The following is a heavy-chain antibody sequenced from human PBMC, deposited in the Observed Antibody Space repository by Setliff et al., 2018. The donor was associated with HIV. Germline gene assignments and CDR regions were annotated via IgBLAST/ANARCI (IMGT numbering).Heavy chain of an antibody. CDR1: GGSFSGYY. V-gene: IGHV4-34*01. D-gene: IGHD6-13*01. Sequence: SETLSLTCAVYGGSFSGYYWSWIRQPPGKGLGWIGEINHSGSTNYNPSLKSRVTISVDTSKNQFSLKLSSVTAADTAVYYCARATTGYSSSWYDYWGQGTLVTVSS. CDR3: ARATTGYSSSWYDY. CDR2: INHSGST. J-gene: IGHJ4*02.